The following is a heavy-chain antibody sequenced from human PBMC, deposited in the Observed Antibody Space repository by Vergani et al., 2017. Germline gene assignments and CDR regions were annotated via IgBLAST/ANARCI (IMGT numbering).Heavy chain of an antibody. Sequence: QVQLQESGPGLVKPSQTLSLTCTVSGGSISSGDYYWSWIRQPPGKGLEWIGYIYYSGSTYYNPSLKSRVTISVDTSKNQFSLKLSSVTAADTAVYYCAREIIYDSSGYSPSYGMDVWGQGTTVTVSS. J-gene: IGHJ6*02. CDR2: IYYSGST. D-gene: IGHD3-22*01. V-gene: IGHV4-30-4*08. CDR3: AREIIYDSSGYSPSYGMDV. CDR1: GGSISSGDYY.